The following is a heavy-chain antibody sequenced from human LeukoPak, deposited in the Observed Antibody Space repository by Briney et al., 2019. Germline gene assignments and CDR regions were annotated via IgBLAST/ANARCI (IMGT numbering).Heavy chain of an antibody. J-gene: IGHJ3*02. CDR3: ARVAGDDAFDI. V-gene: IGHV3-48*04. CDR1: GFTFSSYS. Sequence: GGSLRLSCVASGFTFSSYSMSMNWVRQAPGKGLEWVSYISSSSSTIYYADSVKGRFTIPRDNAKNSLYLQMNSLRADGTAVYYCARVAGDDAFDIWGQGTMVTVSS. D-gene: IGHD1-26*01. CDR2: ISSSSSTI.